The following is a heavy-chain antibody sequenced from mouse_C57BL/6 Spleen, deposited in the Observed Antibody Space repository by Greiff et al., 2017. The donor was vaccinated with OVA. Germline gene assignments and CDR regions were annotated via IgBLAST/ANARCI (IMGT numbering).Heavy chain of an antibody. CDR2: IRSKSSNYAT. CDR3: VRDFDGYPYYAMDY. J-gene: IGHJ4*01. D-gene: IGHD2-3*01. CDR1: GFTFHTYA. Sequence: EVQGVESGGGLVQPKGSLKLSCAASGFTFHTYAMHWVRQAPGKGLEWVARIRSKSSNYATYYADSVKDRFTISRDDSQSMLYLQMNNLKTEDTAMYYCVRDFDGYPYYAMDYWGQGTSVTVSS. V-gene: IGHV10-3*01.